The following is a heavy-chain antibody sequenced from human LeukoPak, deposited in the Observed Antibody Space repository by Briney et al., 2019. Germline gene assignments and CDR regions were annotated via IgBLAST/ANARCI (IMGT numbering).Heavy chain of an antibody. CDR2: ISYDGGYK. V-gene: IGHV3-30*18. CDR3: AKDPGFYYDSSAYGGNYFDF. J-gene: IGHJ4*02. Sequence: GRSLRLSCAASGFTFSTFGMHWVRQAPGKGLEWVAVISYDGGYKYNVDFVKGRFTISRDNSKSTLYLQMNTLRAEDTALYYCAKDPGFYYDSSAYGGNYFDFWGQGTLVTVSS. D-gene: IGHD3-22*01. CDR1: GFTFSTFG.